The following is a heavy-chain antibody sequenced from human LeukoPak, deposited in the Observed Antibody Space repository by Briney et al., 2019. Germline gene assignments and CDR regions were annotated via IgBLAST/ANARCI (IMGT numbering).Heavy chain of an antibody. CDR3: AGSGRYYAD. CDR2: IRNKANSYTT. J-gene: IGHJ4*02. D-gene: IGHD1-26*01. CDR1: GFTFSDHY. Sequence: GGSQSLSCAASGFTFSDHYMDWARQAPGKGLEWVGRIRNKANSYTTEYAASVKGRFTISRDDSKNSLYLQMNSLKTEDTAVYYCAGSGRYYADWGQGTLVTVSS. V-gene: IGHV3-72*01.